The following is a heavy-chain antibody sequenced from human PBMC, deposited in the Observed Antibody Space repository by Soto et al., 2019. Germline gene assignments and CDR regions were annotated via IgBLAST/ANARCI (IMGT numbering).Heavy chain of an antibody. Sequence: QVQLVQSGAEVKKPGASVKVSCKSSGYTFTSHAFSWVRQAPGQGLEWMGWISAYNGNKDYAQKFQGRVTMTTDTSTRTAYMELRSLRSEDTAVYYCARDPGRFDYWGQGTLVTVSS. CDR2: ISAYNGNK. V-gene: IGHV1-18*01. J-gene: IGHJ4*02. CDR1: GYTFTSHA. CDR3: ARDPGRFDY.